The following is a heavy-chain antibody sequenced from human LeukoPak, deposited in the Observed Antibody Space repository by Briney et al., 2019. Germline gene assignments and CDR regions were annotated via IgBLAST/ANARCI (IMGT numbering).Heavy chain of an antibody. D-gene: IGHD3/OR15-3a*01. Sequence: SETLSLTCNVSGGSIRSYYCTWIRQPPGKGLEWIGYIDSSGSTNYNPSLKSRVTISEDTSKSQFSLKLSSVTAADTAVYYCARQTGSGLFILPGGQGTLVTVSS. CDR2: IDSSGST. CDR1: GGSIRSYY. J-gene: IGHJ4*02. CDR3: ARQTGSGLFILP. V-gene: IGHV4-59*01.